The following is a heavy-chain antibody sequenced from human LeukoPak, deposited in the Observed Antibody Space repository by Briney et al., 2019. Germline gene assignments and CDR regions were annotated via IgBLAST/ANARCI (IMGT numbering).Heavy chain of an antibody. CDR2: IYYSGST. CDR1: GGSISSYY. D-gene: IGHD2-21*01. CDR3: ARHLNNCGDDCYIFDY. V-gene: IGHV4-59*08. Sequence: SETLSLTCTVSGGSISSYYWSWIRQPPGKGLEWIGYIYYSGSTNYNPSLKSRVTIPVDTSKNQFSLRVSSVTAADTAVYYCARHLNNCGDDCYIFDYWGQGTLVTVSS. J-gene: IGHJ4*02.